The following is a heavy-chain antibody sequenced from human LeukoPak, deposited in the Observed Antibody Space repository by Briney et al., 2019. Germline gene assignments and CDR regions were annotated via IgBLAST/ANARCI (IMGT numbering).Heavy chain of an antibody. Sequence: GGSLRLSCAASEFTFSTFWMSWVRQAPGRGLEWVANIKADGSVKHYVDSVEGRFSISRDNARSSLYLQMNSLRAEDTAVYYCVRDSDYQRNSGGLYAHYDALDIWGHGTMVTVSS. CDR2: IKADGSVK. CDR1: EFTFSTFW. CDR3: VRDSDYQRNSGGLYAHYDALDI. D-gene: IGHD2-21*01. V-gene: IGHV3-7*01. J-gene: IGHJ3*02.